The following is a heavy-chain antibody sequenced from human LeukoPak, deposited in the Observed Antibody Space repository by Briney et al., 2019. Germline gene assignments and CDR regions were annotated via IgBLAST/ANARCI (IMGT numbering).Heavy chain of an antibody. V-gene: IGHV4-39*01. CDR1: GGSISSSSYY. J-gene: IGHJ5*02. CDR2: IYYSGST. D-gene: IGHD6-6*01. Sequence: SETLSLTCTVSGGSISSSSYYWGWIRQPPGKGLEWIGSIYYSGSTYYNPSLKSRVTISVDTSKNQFSLKLSSVTAADTAVYYCARHAEYSSSSLLDVGPYNWFDPWGQGTLVTVSS. CDR3: ARHAEYSSSSLLDVGPYNWFDP.